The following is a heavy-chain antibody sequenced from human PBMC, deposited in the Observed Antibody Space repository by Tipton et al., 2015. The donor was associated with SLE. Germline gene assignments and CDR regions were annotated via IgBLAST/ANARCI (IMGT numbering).Heavy chain of an antibody. Sequence: TLSLTCTVSGGSISSYYWSWIRQPPGKGLEWIGSIYYSGSTYYNPSLKSRVTISVDTSKNQFSLKLSSVTAADTAVYYCARGAAAAGKGYYYYYMDVWGKGTTVTVSS. D-gene: IGHD6-13*01. V-gene: IGHV4-59*12. J-gene: IGHJ6*03. CDR3: ARGAAAAGKGYYYYYMDV. CDR1: GGSISSYY. CDR2: IYYSGST.